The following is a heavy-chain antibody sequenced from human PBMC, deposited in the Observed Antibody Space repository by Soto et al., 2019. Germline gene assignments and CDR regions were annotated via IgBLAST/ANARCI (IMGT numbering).Heavy chain of an antibody. CDR2: MYYNGNI. J-gene: IGHJ5*02. Sequence: PSETLSLTCNVSGGSISNYYWTWVRQSPEKGLEWIGYMYYNGNINYNPSLKSRVTISIDTSKNQFSLTLKSVTAADTAVYYCASRGNWFDPWGQGVLVTV. V-gene: IGHV4-59*01. CDR3: ASRGNWFDP. D-gene: IGHD3-10*01. CDR1: GGSISNYY.